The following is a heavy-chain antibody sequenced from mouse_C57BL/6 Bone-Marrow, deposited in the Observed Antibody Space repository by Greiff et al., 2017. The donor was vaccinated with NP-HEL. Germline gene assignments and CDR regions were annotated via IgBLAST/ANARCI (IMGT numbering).Heavy chain of an antibody. Sequence: VQLKESGPVLVKPGASVKMSCKASGYTFTDYYMNWVKQSHGKSLEWIGVINPYNGGTSYNQKFQGKATLTVDKSSSTAYMELNSLTSEDSAVYYCARDGNYVRYYYAMDYWGQGTSVTVSS. CDR3: ARDGNYVRYYYAMDY. CDR1: GYTFTDYY. D-gene: IGHD2-1*01. J-gene: IGHJ4*01. CDR2: INPYNGGT. V-gene: IGHV1-19*01.